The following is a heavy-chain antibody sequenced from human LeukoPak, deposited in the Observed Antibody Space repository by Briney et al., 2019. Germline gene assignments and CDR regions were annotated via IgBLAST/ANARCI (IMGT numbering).Heavy chain of an antibody. J-gene: IGHJ5*02. Sequence: ASVKVSCKASGYTFTSYYMHWVRQAPGHGLEWMGIINPSGGSTSYAQKFQGRVTMTRDMSTSTVYMELSSLRSEDTAVYYCARTLGSVTNWFDPWGQGTLVTVSS. CDR2: INPSGGST. V-gene: IGHV1-46*01. CDR3: ARTLGSVTNWFDP. D-gene: IGHD3-10*01. CDR1: GYTFTSYY.